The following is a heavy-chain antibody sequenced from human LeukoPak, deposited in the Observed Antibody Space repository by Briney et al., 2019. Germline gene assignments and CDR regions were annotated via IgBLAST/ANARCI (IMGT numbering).Heavy chain of an antibody. CDR2: IYHSGST. V-gene: IGHV4-38-2*01. CDR3: ARGGGLRFLEWLLKA. Sequence: SETLSLTSAVSGYSICSGYYWGWIRQPPGKGLEWIGSIYHSGSTYYNPSLKSRVTISVDTSKNKFSLKLCSVTAADTAVYYCARGGGLRFLEWLLKAWGQGTLVTVSS. J-gene: IGHJ5*02. D-gene: IGHD3-3*01. CDR1: GYSICSGYY.